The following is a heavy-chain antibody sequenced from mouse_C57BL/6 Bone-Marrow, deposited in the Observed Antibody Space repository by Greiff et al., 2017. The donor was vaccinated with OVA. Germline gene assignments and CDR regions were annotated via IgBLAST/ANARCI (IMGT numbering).Heavy chain of an antibody. J-gene: IGHJ4*01. CDR3: ARPHYYAMDY. V-gene: IGHV5-17*01. Sequence: EVKLMESGGGLVKPGGSLKLSCAASGFTFSDYGLHWVRQAPEKGLEWVAYISSGSSTIYYADTVKGRFTIPRDNAKNTLFLQMTSLRSEDTAMYYCARPHYYAMDYWGQGTSVTVSS. CDR2: ISSGSSTI. CDR1: GFTFSDYG.